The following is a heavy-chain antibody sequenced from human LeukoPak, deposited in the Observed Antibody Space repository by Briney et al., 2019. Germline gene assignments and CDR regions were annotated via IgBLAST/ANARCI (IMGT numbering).Heavy chain of an antibody. V-gene: IGHV1-18*04. D-gene: IGHD6-13*01. J-gene: IGHJ5*02. CDR1: GYTFTSYG. Sequence: ASVKVSCKASGYTFTSYGISWVRQAPGQGLEWMGWISAYNGNTNYAQKLQGRVTMTTDTSTSTAYMELRSLRSGDTAVYYCARDASIAAAGLFDPWGQGTLVTVSS. CDR2: ISAYNGNT. CDR3: ARDASIAAAGLFDP.